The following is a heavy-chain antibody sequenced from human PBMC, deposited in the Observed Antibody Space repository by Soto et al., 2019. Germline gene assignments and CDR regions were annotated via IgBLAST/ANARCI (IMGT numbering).Heavy chain of an antibody. CDR2: ISDDGNVR. Sequence: QVLLVESGGGVIQPGKSLRLSCAASGFRFSLYAMHWLRQAPGKGLEWVAVISDDGNVRKFGDSVKGRFAISRDSAKSTLYLAMFSLRPEDTAVYYCARVPGGSPLGYFNVWGQGTMVTVSS. CDR1: GFRFSLYA. D-gene: IGHD2-8*02. CDR3: ARVPGGSPLGYFNV. J-gene: IGHJ3*01. V-gene: IGHV3-30*09.